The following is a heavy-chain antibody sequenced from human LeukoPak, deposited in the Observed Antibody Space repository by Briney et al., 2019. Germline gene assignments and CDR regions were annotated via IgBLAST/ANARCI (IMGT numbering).Heavy chain of an antibody. CDR2: ISAYNGNT. J-gene: IGHJ5*02. D-gene: IGHD2-15*01. Sequence: ASVKVSCKASGYTFTSYGISWVRQAPGQGLEWMGWISAYNGNTNYAQKLQGRVTMTTDTSTSTAYMELRSLRSDDTAVYYCARDVGEELAGYCSGGSCYGNWFDPWGQGTLVTVSS. CDR3: ARDVGEELAGYCSGGSCYGNWFDP. V-gene: IGHV1-18*01. CDR1: GYTFTSYG.